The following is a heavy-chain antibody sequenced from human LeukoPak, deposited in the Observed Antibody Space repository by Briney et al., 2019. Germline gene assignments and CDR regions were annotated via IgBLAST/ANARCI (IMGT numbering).Heavy chain of an antibody. J-gene: IGHJ4*02. CDR3: AKGPGWSSGSYFDY. D-gene: IGHD2-15*01. Sequence: GGSLRLSCAASGFTFSSYAMSWVRQAPGKGPEWVSTISIDGGRTYYADSVKGRFTISRDNSKNTLYLQMNSLRAEDTAVYYCAKGPGWSSGSYFDYWGQGTLVTVSS. CDR2: ISIDGGRT. CDR1: GFTFSSYA. V-gene: IGHV3-23*01.